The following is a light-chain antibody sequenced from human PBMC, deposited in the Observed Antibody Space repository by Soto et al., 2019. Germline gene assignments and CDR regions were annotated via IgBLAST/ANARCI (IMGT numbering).Light chain of an antibody. CDR3: QQRSSWPPPT. V-gene: IGKV3-11*01. J-gene: IGKJ4*01. CDR1: QSVGNS. CDR2: DAS. Sequence: IVLTQSPGTLSSSPGERATLSCRASQSVGNSLAWYQERPGQAPRLLIYDASNRATGIPPRFSGSGSGTDFTLTISSLEPEDFAVYYCQQRSSWPPPTFGGGTKVDIK.